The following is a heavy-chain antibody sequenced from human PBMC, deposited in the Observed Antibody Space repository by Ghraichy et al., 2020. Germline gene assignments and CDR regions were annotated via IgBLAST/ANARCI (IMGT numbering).Heavy chain of an antibody. CDR2: ISSSGSTI. D-gene: IGHD5-18*01. CDR3: ARCGYSYGLSPYYYYGMDV. Sequence: GGSLRLSCAASGFTFSDYYMSWIRQAPGKGLEWVSYISSSGSTIYYADSVKGRFTISRDNAKNSLYLQMNSLRAEDTAVYYCARCGYSYGLSPYYYYGMDVWGQGTTVTVSS. CDR1: GFTFSDYY. J-gene: IGHJ6*02. V-gene: IGHV3-11*01.